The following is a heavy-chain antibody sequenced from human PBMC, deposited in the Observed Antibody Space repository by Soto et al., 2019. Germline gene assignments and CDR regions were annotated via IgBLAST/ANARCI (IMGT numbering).Heavy chain of an antibody. D-gene: IGHD2-15*01. V-gene: IGHV1-3*04. Sequence: QVQLVQSGAEVSKPGASVKVSCKASGYYFTNYVTHWVRQAPGQRLEWMGWINTGNGNSKYSQKFQDRVIITRDTSASTAFMELSRLTSEDTAIYYCARDQKDSVRKTSWFDPWGQGTPVTVSS. CDR3: ARDQKDSVRKTSWFDP. J-gene: IGHJ5*02. CDR1: GYYFTNYV. CDR2: INTGNGNS.